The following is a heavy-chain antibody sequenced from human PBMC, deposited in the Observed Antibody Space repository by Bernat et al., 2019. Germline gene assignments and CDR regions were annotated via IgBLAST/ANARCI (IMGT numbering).Heavy chain of an antibody. J-gene: IGHJ3*02. V-gene: IGHV4-61*01. Sequence: QVQLQESGPGLVKPSETLSLTCTVSGGSVSSGSYYWSWIRQPPGKGLEWIGYIYYSGSTNYNPSLKSRVTISVDTSKNQFSLKLSSVTAADTAVYYCARDRDSSGWYSAFDIWGQGTMVTVSS. D-gene: IGHD6-19*01. CDR1: GGSVSSGSYY. CDR3: ARDRDSSGWYSAFDI. CDR2: IYYSGST.